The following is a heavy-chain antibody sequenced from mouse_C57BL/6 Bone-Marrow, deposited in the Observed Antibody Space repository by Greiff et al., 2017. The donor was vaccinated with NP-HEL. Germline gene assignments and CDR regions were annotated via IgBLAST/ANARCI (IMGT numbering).Heavy chain of an antibody. CDR1: GYTFTDYE. CDR3: TRLPYGNYPS. V-gene: IGHV1-15*01. Sequence: ESGAELVRPGASVTLSCKASGYTFTDYEMHWVKQTPVHGLEWIGAIDPETGGTAYNQKFKGKAILTADKSSSTAYMELRSLTSEDSAVYYCTRLPYGNYPSWGQGTLVTVSA. J-gene: IGHJ3*01. D-gene: IGHD2-1*01. CDR2: IDPETGGT.